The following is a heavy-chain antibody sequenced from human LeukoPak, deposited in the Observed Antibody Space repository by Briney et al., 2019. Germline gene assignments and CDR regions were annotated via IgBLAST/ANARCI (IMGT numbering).Heavy chain of an antibody. CDR3: ARGRSTGYPYYFEY. J-gene: IGHJ4*02. Sequence: ASVKVSCKASGYTFTSYDINWVRQAPGQGLEWMGWMNPNSGSTGYAQKFQGRVTITRNTSISTAYMEQSGLRSEDTAVYYCARGRSTGYPYYFEYWGQGTLVTVSS. CDR2: MNPNSGST. CDR1: GYTFTSYD. D-gene: IGHD5-12*01. V-gene: IGHV1-8*03.